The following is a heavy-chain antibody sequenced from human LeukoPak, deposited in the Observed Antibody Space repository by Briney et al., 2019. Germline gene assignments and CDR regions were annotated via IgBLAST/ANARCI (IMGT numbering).Heavy chain of an antibody. CDR1: GFTVSNNY. CDR3: VKDSPPRYSGSPPAY. Sequence: GGSLRLSCAASGFTVSNNYMSWVRQTPGKGLEWVSIIYRGGNTYYADSVKGRFTISRDNSKNTLFLQMNSLRVEDTAVYYCVKDSPPRYSGSPPAYWGQGTLVTVS. J-gene: IGHJ4*02. D-gene: IGHD1-26*01. V-gene: IGHV3-53*01. CDR2: IYRGGNT.